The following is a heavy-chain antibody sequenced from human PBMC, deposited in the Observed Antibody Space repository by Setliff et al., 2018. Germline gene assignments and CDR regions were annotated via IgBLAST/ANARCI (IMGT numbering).Heavy chain of an antibody. CDR3: VRDLHWGFDY. V-gene: IGHV3-48*01. D-gene: IGHD7-27*01. CDR1: GYSISSGYI. Sequence: PSETLSLTCTVSGYSISSGYIWGWIRQPPGKGLEWVSYIGESGNNIHYADSVKGRFTISRDNVKNSLFLQMNSLRAEDTAVYYCVRDLHWGFDYWGLGTLVTVSS. CDR2: IGESGNNI. J-gene: IGHJ4*02.